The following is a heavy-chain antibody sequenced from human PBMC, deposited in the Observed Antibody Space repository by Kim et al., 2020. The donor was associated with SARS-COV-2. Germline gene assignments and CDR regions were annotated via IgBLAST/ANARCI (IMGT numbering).Heavy chain of an antibody. CDR1: GFTFSNAW. CDR2: IKSKTDGGTT. CDR3: TTADSSSPDYYYYYGMDV. J-gene: IGHJ6*02. V-gene: IGHV3-15*01. Sequence: GGSLRLSCAASGFTFSNAWMSWVRQAPGKVLEWVGRIKSKTDGGTTDYAAPVKGRFTISRDDSKNTLYLQMNSLKTEDTAVYYCTTADSSSPDYYYYYGMDVWGQGTTVTVSS. D-gene: IGHD6-6*01.